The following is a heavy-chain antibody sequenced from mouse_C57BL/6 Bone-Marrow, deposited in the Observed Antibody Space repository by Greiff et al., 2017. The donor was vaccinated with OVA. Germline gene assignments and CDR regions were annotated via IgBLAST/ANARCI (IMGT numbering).Heavy chain of an antibody. CDR3: ARLDAMDY. Sequence: EVKLVDSGGGLVQPGGSLKLSCAASGFTFSDFYMYWIRQTPEKRLGWVAYISNGGGSTYYPDTVKGRFTISRDNAKNTLYLQMSRLKSEDTAMYDCARLDAMDYWGQGTSVTVSS. CDR1: GFTFSDFY. J-gene: IGHJ4*01. V-gene: IGHV5-12*01. CDR2: ISNGGGST.